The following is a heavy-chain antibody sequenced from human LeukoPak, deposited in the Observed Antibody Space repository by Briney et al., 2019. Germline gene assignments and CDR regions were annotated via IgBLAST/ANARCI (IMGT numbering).Heavy chain of an antibody. J-gene: IGHJ6*02. D-gene: IGHD5-12*01. CDR2: IYTSGST. V-gene: IGHV4-4*07. Sequence: SETLSLSCTVSGGSISSYYWSWIRQPAGKGLEWIGRIYTSGSTNLNPSLKSRCTVSVHTSKNQFSRKLSSVTAADKAVYYCASSQWLASYYYYGMDVWGQGTTVTVSS. CDR3: ASSQWLASYYYYGMDV. CDR1: GGSISSYY.